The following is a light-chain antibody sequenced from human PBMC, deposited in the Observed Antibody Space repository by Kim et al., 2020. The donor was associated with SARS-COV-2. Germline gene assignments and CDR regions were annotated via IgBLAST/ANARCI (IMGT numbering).Light chain of an antibody. J-gene: IGKJ1*01. CDR3: QQRSNWWT. CDR1: QIVSSY. CDR2: DAS. Sequence: EIVLTQSPATLSLSPGERATLSCRASQIVSSYLAWYQQKPGQAPRILIYDASNRATGIPARFSGSGSGTDFTLTISSLEPEDFAVYYCQQRSNWWTFGQGTKVDIK. V-gene: IGKV3-11*01.